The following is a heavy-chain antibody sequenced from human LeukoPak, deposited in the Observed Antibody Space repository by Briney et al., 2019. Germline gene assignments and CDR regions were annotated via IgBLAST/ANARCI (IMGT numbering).Heavy chain of an antibody. CDR3: AHTVRSSWYGVDYYYGMDV. CDR1: GGTLSNDA. J-gene: IGHJ6*02. V-gene: IGHV1-69*04. D-gene: IGHD6-13*01. Sequence: SVKVSCKASGGTLSNDAISWVRQAPGQGLEWMGRVIPTLGIALYAQRFKGRVTITADKSTSTAYMELSSLTFEDTAVYYCAHTVRSSWYGVDYYYGMDVWGQGTTVTVSS. CDR2: VIPTLGIA.